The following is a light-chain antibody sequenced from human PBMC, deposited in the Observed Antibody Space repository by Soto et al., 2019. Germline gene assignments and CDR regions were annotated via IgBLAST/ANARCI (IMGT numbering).Light chain of an antibody. CDR1: SSDVGSYNT. J-gene: IGLJ1*01. Sequence: QSVLTQPASVSGSPGQSIAISCTGTSSDVGSYNTVSWYQQYPGKAPKLMIHAVNNRPSGLSDRFSGSKSGNTASLTISGLQAEVEADYYCSSCTSSTSYVFGAGTKLTVL. CDR3: SSCTSSTSYV. V-gene: IGLV2-14*03. CDR2: AVN.